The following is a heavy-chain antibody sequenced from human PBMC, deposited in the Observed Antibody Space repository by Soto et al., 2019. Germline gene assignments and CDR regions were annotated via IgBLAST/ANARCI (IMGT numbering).Heavy chain of an antibody. V-gene: IGHV4-39*01. CDR3: ARQSPLYIDYYGMDV. CDR1: GGTISSSSYY. CDR2: IYYSGST. J-gene: IGHJ6*02. Sequence: PSETLSLTCTVSGGTISSSSYYWGWIRQPPGKGLEWIGSIYYSGSTYYNPSLKSRVTISVDTSKNQFSLKLSSVTAADTAVYYCARQSPLYIDYYGMDVWGQGTTVTVSS. D-gene: IGHD5-12*01.